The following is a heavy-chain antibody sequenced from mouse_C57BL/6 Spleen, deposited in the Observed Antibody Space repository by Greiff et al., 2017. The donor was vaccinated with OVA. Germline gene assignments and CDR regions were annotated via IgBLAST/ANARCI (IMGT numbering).Heavy chain of an antibody. D-gene: IGHD1-1*01. Sequence: EVKLMESGPGLVKPSQSLSLTCSVTGYSITSGYYWNWIRQFPGNKLEWMGYISYDGSNNYNPSLKNRISITRDTSKNQFFLKLNSVTTEDTATYYCARNPGYYYGSSPNWYFDVWGTGTTVTVSS. CDR2: ISYDGSN. V-gene: IGHV3-6*01. CDR1: GYSITSGYY. J-gene: IGHJ1*03. CDR3: ARNPGYYYGSSPNWYFDV.